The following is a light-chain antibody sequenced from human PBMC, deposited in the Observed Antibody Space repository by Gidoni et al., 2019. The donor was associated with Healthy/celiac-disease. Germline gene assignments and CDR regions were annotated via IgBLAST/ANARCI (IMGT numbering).Light chain of an antibody. CDR3: QQYNNWPPV. V-gene: IGKV3-15*01. CDR2: GAS. CDR1: QSVSSN. J-gene: IGKJ3*01. Sequence: EIVLTQSPATLSVSPGERATLSCRASQSVSSNLAWYQQKPGQAPRLLIYGASTRATGIPARFSGSGSGTEFTLTISSLQSEDFAVYYCQQYNNWPPVFGPXTKSGYQT.